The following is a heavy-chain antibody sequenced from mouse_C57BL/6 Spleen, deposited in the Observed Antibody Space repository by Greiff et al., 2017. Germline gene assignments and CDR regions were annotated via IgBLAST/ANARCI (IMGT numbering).Heavy chain of an antibody. V-gene: IGHV5-9-1*02. CDR1: GFTFSSYA. Sequence: EVQLQESGEGLVKPGGSLKLSCAASGFTFSSYAMSWVRQTPEKRLEWVAYISSGGDYIYYADTVKGRFTISRDNARNTLYLQMSSLKSEDTAMYYCTRAPSKGAMDYWGQGTSVTVSS. J-gene: IGHJ4*01. CDR3: TRAPSKGAMDY. D-gene: IGHD1-3*01. CDR2: ISSGGDYI.